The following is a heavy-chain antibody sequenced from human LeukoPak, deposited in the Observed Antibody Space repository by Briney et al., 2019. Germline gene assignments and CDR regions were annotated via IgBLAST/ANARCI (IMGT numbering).Heavy chain of an antibody. V-gene: IGHV7-4-1*02. J-gene: IGHJ4*02. D-gene: IGHD3-22*01. Sequence: ASVKVSCKVSGYTFTNYAMNWVRQAPRQGLEWMGWINTNTGNPTYAQDFTGRFVFSLDTSVSTAYLQISSLKAEDTAVYYCARCNTYYYDRSGYYLFFFDYWGQGTLVTVSS. CDR2: INTNTGNP. CDR1: GYTFTNYA. CDR3: ARCNTYYYDRSGYYLFFFDY.